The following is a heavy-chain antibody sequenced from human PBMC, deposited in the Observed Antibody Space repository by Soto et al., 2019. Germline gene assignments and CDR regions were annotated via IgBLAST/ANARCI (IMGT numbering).Heavy chain of an antibody. V-gene: IGHV3-33*01. D-gene: IGHD6-19*01. CDR1: GFTFSSYG. J-gene: IGHJ6*02. CDR2: IWYDGSNK. Sequence: PGGSLRLSCAASGFTFSSYGMHWVRQAPGKGLEWVAVIWYDGSNKYYADSVKGRFTISRDNSKNTLYLQMNSLRAEDTAVYYCARASYSSGWYITFYYYYGMDVWGQGTTVTVSS. CDR3: ARASYSSGWYITFYYYYGMDV.